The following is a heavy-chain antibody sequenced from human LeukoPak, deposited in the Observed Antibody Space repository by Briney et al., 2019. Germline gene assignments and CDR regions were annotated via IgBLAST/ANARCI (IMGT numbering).Heavy chain of an antibody. CDR1: GFSFDNYA. CDR2: ISWTSNNI. D-gene: IGHD6-19*01. CDR3: AKGRSAWYGPADS. J-gene: IGHJ4*02. V-gene: IGHV3-9*01. Sequence: GGSLRLSCAASGFSFDNYAMFWVRQSPGKGLEWVSGISWTSNNIAYADSVKGRFTISRDNAKTSLYLQMNSLRPDDTALYYCAKGRSAWYGPADSWGQGTLLTVSS.